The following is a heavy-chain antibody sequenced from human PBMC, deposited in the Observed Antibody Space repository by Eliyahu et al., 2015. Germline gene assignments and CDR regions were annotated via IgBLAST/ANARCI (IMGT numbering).Heavy chain of an antibody. J-gene: IGHJ4*02. Sequence: EVQLVESGGGLVQPGGSLRLSCXXXGFSFXSXSXNWVRQAPGKGLEWVSYISSSSSTIYYADSVKGRFTISRDNAKNSLYLQMNSLRDEDTAVYYCARDRGYCSGGRCYGGGFDYWGQGTLVTVSS. CDR1: GFSFXSXS. D-gene: IGHD2-15*01. CDR2: ISSSSSTI. CDR3: ARDRGYCSGGRCYGGGFDY. V-gene: IGHV3-48*02.